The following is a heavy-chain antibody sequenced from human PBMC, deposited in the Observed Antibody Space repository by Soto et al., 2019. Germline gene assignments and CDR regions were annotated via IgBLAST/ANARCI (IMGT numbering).Heavy chain of an antibody. Sequence: VKVSCKASGYTFTIYGISWVRQAPGQGLEWMGWISAYNGNTNYAQKLQGRVTMTTDTSTSTAYMELRSLRSDDTAVYYCASVHYYDSSGFFDYWGQGTLVTSPQ. CDR1: GYTFTIYG. CDR2: ISAYNGNT. CDR3: ASVHYYDSSGFFDY. V-gene: IGHV1-18*01. D-gene: IGHD3-22*01. J-gene: IGHJ4*02.